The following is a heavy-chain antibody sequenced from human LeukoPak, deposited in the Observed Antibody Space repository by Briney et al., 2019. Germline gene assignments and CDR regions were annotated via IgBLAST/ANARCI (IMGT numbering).Heavy chain of an antibody. V-gene: IGHV4-59*01. D-gene: IGHD2-2*01. CDR3: ARDHQGYCSSTRCFNWFDP. CDR2: IYYSGST. J-gene: IGHJ5*02. CDR1: GGSISSYY. Sequence: SETLSLTCSVSGGSISSYYWSWIRQPPGKGLEWIGYIYYSGSTNHNPSLKSRVTISVDTSKNQFSLKVSSVTAADTAVYYCARDHQGYCSSTRCFNWFDPWGQGTLVTVSS.